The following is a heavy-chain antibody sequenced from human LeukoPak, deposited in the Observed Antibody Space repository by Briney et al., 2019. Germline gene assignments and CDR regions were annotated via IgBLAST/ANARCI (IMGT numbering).Heavy chain of an antibody. CDR3: ASFPSYYYYYYMDV. CDR1: GDSSSSGDYF. Sequence: SETLSLTCTVSGDSSSSGDYFWSWIRQPPGKGLEWIGYIYYSGSTNYNPSLKSRVTISVDTSKNQFSLKLSSVTAADTAVYYCASFPSYYYYYYMDVWGKGTTVTVSS. J-gene: IGHJ6*03. V-gene: IGHV4-61*08. CDR2: IYYSGST. D-gene: IGHD2-2*01.